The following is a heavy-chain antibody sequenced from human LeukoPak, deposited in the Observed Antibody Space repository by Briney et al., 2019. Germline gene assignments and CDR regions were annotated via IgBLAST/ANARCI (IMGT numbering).Heavy chain of an antibody. Sequence: GGSLRLSCAASGFTFSSYAMSWVRQAPGKGLEWVSVINGSGSSTNYADSVKGRFTISRDNSKNTLYLQMNSLRAEDTAVYYCAKDRGSHSNYLDYWGQGTLVTVSS. CDR2: INGSGSST. CDR1: GFTFSSYA. V-gene: IGHV3-23*01. J-gene: IGHJ4*02. CDR3: AKDRGSHSNYLDY. D-gene: IGHD4-11*01.